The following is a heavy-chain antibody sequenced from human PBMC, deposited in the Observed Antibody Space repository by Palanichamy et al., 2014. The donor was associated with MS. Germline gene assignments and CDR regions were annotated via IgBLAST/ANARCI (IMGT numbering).Heavy chain of an antibody. CDR2: SRDKGKSYST. D-gene: IGHD4-11*01. V-gene: IGHV3-72*01. Sequence: EVQLVESGGGLVQPGGPLRLSCAASGFTFSDFYMDWVRQAPGKGLEWVGRSRDKGKSYSTEYAASVKGRFTISRDASTNSLYLQMNSLKTEDTAVYYCARGAEGLQQANYYGMDVWGQGTTVTVSS. J-gene: IGHJ6*02. CDR3: ARGAEGLQQANYYGMDV. CDR1: GFTFSDFY.